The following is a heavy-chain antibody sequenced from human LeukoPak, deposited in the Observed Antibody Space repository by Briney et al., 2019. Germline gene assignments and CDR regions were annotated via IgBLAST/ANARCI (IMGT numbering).Heavy chain of an antibody. CDR1: GYTFTGYY. J-gene: IGHJ5*02. CDR3: AREGSARDYYGSGSSLYRFDP. Sequence: ASVKVSCKASGYTFTGYYMHWVRQAPGQGLEWMGWINPNSGGTNYAQKFQGRVTMTRDTSISTAYMELSRLRSDDTAVYYCAREGSARDYYGSGSSLYRFDPWGQGTLITVSS. CDR2: INPNSGGT. V-gene: IGHV1-2*02. D-gene: IGHD3-10*01.